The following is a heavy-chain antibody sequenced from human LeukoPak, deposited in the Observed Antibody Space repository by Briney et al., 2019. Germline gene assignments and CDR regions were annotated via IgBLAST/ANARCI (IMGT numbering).Heavy chain of an antibody. CDR1: GYTFTSYD. D-gene: IGHD1-1*01. J-gene: IGHJ4*02. CDR2: MNPNSGNT. Sequence: ASVKVSCKASGYTFTSYDINWVRQATGQGLEWMGWMNPNSGNTGYAQKFQGRVTMTRNTSISTAYMELSSLRSEDTAVYYCARGGPPEAGTTPDYWGQGTLVTVSS. V-gene: IGHV1-8*01. CDR3: ARGGPPEAGTTPDY.